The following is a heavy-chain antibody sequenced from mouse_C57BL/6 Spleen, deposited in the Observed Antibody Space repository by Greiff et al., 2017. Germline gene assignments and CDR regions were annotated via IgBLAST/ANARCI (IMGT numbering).Heavy chain of an antibody. V-gene: IGHV1-15*01. CDR1: GYTFTDYE. D-gene: IGHD2-3*01. CDR2: IDPETGGT. J-gene: IGHJ2*01. Sequence: QVQLQQSGAELVRPGASVTLSCKASGYTFTDYEMHWVKQTPVHGLEWIGAIDPETGGTAYNQKFKGKAILTADKSSSPAYMELRSLTSEDSAVYYCTRRWLLPLDYWGQGTTLTVSS. CDR3: TRRWLLPLDY.